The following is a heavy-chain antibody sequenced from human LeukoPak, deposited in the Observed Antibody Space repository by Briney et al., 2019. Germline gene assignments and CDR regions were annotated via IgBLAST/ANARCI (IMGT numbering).Heavy chain of an antibody. CDR3: AALYCSSTSCYSGNFGI. V-gene: IGHV1-58*01. Sequence: GASVKVSCKASGFTFTSSAVQWVRQARGQRLEWIGWIAVGSGNTNYAQKFQERVTITRDMSTSTAYMELSSLRSEDTAVYYCAALYCSSTSCYSGNFGIWGQGTMVTVSS. J-gene: IGHJ3*02. CDR2: IAVGSGNT. CDR1: GFTFTSSA. D-gene: IGHD2-2*01.